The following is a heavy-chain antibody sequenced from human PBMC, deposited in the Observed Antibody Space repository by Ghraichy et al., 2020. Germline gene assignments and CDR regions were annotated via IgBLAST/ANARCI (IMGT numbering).Heavy chain of an antibody. CDR3: ARPYQDAFDI. J-gene: IGHJ3*02. CDR2: IYTSGST. CDR1: GGSISSYY. V-gene: IGHV4-4*09. Sequence: SETLSLTCTVSGGSISSYYWSWIRQPPGKGLEWIGYIYTSGSTNYNPSLKSRVTISVDTSKNQFSLKLSSVTAADTAVYYCARPYQDAFDIWGQGTMVTVSS.